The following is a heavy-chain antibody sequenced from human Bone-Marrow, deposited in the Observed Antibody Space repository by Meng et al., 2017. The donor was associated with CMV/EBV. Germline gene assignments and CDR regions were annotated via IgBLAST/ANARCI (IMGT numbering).Heavy chain of an antibody. D-gene: IGHD3-9*01. J-gene: IGHJ4*02. V-gene: IGHV4-31*03. CDR1: GGSISSCGYY. Sequence: CTVSGGSISSCGYYWSWIRQHPGKGLERIGYIYYSGSTYYNPSLKSRVTISVDTSKNQFSLKLSSVTAADTAVYYCARQQQPLRYFDYWGQGTLVTVSS. CDR2: IYYSGST. CDR3: ARQQQPLRYFDY.